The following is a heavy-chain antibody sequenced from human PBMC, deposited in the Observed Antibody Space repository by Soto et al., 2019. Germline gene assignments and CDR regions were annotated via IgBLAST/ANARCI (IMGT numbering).Heavy chain of an antibody. Sequence: QVQLQQSGTGLVKPSGTLSLTCAVSGGSVTSPNCWNWVRQPPEKGLEWIGEVHHSGTSNYSPSLNTRLTLSVDKSNNEVSMNLRSVTAADTAIYYCGRANTRGAPIYSWGQGILVTVSS. CDR2: VHHSGTS. V-gene: IGHV4-4*02. CDR3: GRANTRGAPIYS. D-gene: IGHD3-3*01. CDR1: GGSVTSPNC. J-gene: IGHJ4*02.